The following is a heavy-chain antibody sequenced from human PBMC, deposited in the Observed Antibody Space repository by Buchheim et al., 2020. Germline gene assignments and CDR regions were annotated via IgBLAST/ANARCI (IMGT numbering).Heavy chain of an antibody. D-gene: IGHD6-19*01. CDR1: GFTFSRFG. V-gene: IGHV3-33*06. J-gene: IGHJ5*02. CDR2: IWYDGSQK. CDR3: AKGQVSSGWALRFDP. Sequence: QVHLVESGGGVVQPGRSLRLSCAASGFTFSRFGMHWVRQAPGKGLEWVAVIWYDGSQKYYADSVKGRFTISRDNSKNTMFLQMNSLRAEDTAVYYCAKGQVSSGWALRFDPWGQGSL.